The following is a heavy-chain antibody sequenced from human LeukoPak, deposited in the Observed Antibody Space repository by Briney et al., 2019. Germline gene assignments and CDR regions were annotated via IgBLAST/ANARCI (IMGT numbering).Heavy chain of an antibody. CDR1: GDSINSGGYY. D-gene: IGHD5-18*01. Sequence: PSQTLSLTCTVSGDSINSGGYYWGWIRQPPGKGLEWIGIIYYSGSTYYNPSLKSRVTLSVDTSKNQFSLKLSSVTAADTALYYCAREDTAMVFDYWGQGTLVTVSS. CDR2: IYYSGST. V-gene: IGHV4-39*07. CDR3: AREDTAMVFDY. J-gene: IGHJ4*02.